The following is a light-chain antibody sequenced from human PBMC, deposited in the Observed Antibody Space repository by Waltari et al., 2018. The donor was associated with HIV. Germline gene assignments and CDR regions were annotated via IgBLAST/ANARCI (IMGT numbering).Light chain of an antibody. CDR2: AAS. J-gene: IGKJ5*01. CDR3: QQSYTTSIT. CDR1: QNISSY. Sequence: DIQMTQSPSSLSASVGDGVTITCRASQNISSYLNWYQQKPGKAPNLLIYAASNLLSGVPSRFGGRGSGRDFSLTISNLRREDFATYYCQQSYTTSITFGQGTRLEIK. V-gene: IGKV1-39*01.